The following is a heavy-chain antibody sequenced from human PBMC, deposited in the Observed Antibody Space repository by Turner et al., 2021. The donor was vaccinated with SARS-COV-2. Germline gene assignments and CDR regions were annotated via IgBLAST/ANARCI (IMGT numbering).Heavy chain of an antibody. V-gene: IGHV4-59*08. J-gene: IGHJ6*02. Sequence: QVQLQESGPGLVKPSETLSLTCTVSGGSISSKSWSWVRQSPGKGLEWIGYFYKIGTIDYNPTLRGRVTIAVDTSKTQLSLKLSSVTAADTAVYYCARHQGSASGYDHGMNVWGQGTAVIVSS. D-gene: IGHD1-26*01. CDR2: FYKIGTI. CDR1: GGSISSKS. CDR3: ARHQGSASGYDHGMNV.